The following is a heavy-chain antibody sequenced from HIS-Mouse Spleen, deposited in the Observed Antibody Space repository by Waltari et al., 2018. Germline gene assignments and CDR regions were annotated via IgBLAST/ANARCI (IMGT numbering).Heavy chain of an antibody. J-gene: IGHJ4*02. D-gene: IGHD1-1*01. CDR1: GFTFSSYA. CDR3: ARDQTGYDY. Sequence: QVQLVESGGGVVQPGRSLRLPCAASGFTFSSYAMHWGRQAPGKGLEWVAVISYDGSNKYYADSVKGRFTISRDNSKNTLYLQMNSLRAEDTAVYYCARDQTGYDYWGQGTLVTVSS. V-gene: IGHV3-30*04. CDR2: ISYDGSNK.